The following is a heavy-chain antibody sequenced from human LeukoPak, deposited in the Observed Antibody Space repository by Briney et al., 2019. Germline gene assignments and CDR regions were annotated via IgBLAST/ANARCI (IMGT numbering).Heavy chain of an antibody. V-gene: IGHV3-23*01. Sequence: GGSLRLSCAASVFTFSSYAMSWVRQAPGKGLEWVSAISGSGGSTYYADSVKGRFTISRDNSKNTLYLQMNSLRAEDTAVYYCARDRAGTTPLYYFDYWGQGTLVTVSS. D-gene: IGHD1-1*01. CDR1: VFTFSSYA. CDR3: ARDRAGTTPLYYFDY. CDR2: ISGSGGST. J-gene: IGHJ4*02.